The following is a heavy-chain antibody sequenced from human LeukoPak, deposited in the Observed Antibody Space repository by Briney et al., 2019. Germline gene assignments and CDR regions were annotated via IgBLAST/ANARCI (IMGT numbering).Heavy chain of an antibody. Sequence: ASVKGSCKGSGYTFNSYGFSWGRQAPGQGLEWGGWISNYNGDTRYAQKFQGRVTMTTDTSTRTSNMELRNLGSDDTAVYYCARALYSDSSGYYPGLDHWGQGTLVTVSS. CDR2: ISNYNGDT. D-gene: IGHD3-22*01. V-gene: IGHV1-18*01. CDR3: ARALYSDSSGYYPGLDH. J-gene: IGHJ4*02. CDR1: GYTFNSYG.